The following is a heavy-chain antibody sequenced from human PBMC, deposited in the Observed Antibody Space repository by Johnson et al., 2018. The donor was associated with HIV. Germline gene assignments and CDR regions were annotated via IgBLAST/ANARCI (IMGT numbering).Heavy chain of an antibody. Sequence: QVQLVESGGGVVQPGRSLRLSCAASGFTFSSYAMHWVRQAPGKGLEWVAVIGYDGSNKYYAAPVKGRFTISRDNSKNTLYLQMNSLRAEDTAVYYCTRRSPYDAFDIWGQGT. CDR2: IGYDGSNK. CDR1: GFTFSSYA. V-gene: IGHV3-30*14. J-gene: IGHJ3*02. CDR3: TRRSPYDAFDI.